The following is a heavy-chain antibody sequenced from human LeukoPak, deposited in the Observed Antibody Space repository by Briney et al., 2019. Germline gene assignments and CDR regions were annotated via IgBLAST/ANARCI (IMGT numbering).Heavy chain of an antibody. D-gene: IGHD1-1*01. CDR1: GYSISSDYY. V-gene: IGHV4-38-2*02. CDR3: ARGERLGPDF. CDR2: IYHSGST. Sequence: SETLSLTCTVSGYSISSDYYWGWIRQPPGKGLEWIGNIYHSGSTYYNPSLKSRVTISLDTSENRFSLKLSSATAADTAVYYCARGERLGPDFWGQGTLVTVSS. J-gene: IGHJ4*02.